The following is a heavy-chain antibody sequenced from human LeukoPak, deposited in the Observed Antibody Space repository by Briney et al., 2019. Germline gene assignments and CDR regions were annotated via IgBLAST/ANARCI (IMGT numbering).Heavy chain of an antibody. CDR3: ARGRWLRPVGY. CDR2: INHSGST. Sequence: PSETLSLTCAVYGGSFSGYYWSWIRQPPGKGLEWIGEINHSGSTNYNPSLKSRVTISVDTSKNQFSLKLSSVTAADTAVYYCARGRWLRPVGYWGQGTLVTVSS. D-gene: IGHD5-12*01. CDR1: GGSFSGYY. J-gene: IGHJ4*02. V-gene: IGHV4-34*01.